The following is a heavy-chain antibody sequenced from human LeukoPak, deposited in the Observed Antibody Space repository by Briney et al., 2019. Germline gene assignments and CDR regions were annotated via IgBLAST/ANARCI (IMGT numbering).Heavy chain of an antibody. D-gene: IGHD3-3*01. CDR3: ARVTTNWFDP. CDR2: IIPIFGTA. J-gene: IGHJ5*02. Sequence: SVKVSCKASGGTFSSYAISWGRQAPGQRLEWMGGIIPIFGTANYAQKFQGRVTITTDESTSTAYMELSSLRSEDTAVYYCARVTTNWFDPWGQGTLVTVSS. V-gene: IGHV1-69*05. CDR1: GGTFSSYA.